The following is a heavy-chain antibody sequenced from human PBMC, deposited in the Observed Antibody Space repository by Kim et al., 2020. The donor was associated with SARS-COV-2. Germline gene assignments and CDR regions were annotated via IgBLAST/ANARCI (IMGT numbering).Heavy chain of an antibody. V-gene: IGHV3-7*01. CDR2: IKQDGSEK. CDR1: GFTFSSYW. D-gene: IGHD5-12*01. CDR3: ARVWIVATRGGWFDP. J-gene: IGHJ5*02. Sequence: GGSLRLSCAASGFTFSSYWMSWVRQAPGKGLEWVANIKQDGSEKYYVDSVKGRFTISRDNAKNSLYLQMNSLRAEDTAVYYCARVWIVATRGGWFDPWGQGTLVTVSS.